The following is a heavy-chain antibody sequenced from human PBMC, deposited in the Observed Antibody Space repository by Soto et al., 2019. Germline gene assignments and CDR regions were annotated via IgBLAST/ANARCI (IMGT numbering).Heavy chain of an antibody. CDR1: GFTFSDYY. J-gene: IGHJ6*02. CDR2: ISSSGSTI. V-gene: IGHV3-11*01. CDR3: ARSGHYYDFWRDHYYGMDV. D-gene: IGHD3-3*01. Sequence: PGGSLRLSCAASGFTFSDYYMSWIRQAPGKGLEWVSYISSSGSTIYYADSVKGRFTISRDNAKNSLYLQMNSLRAEDTAVYYCARSGHYYDFWRDHYYGMDVWGQGTTVTVSS.